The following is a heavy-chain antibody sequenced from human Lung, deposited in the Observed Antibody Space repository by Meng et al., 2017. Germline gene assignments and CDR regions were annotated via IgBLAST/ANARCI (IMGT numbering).Heavy chain of an antibody. V-gene: IGHV3-48*03. Sequence: GESLKISCAASGFTFSSYEMNWVRQAPGKGLEWVSYISSSGSTIDYADSVKGRFTISRDNAKNSLYLQMNSLRAEDTAVYYCARDTFNAHMVRAQLDLDVWGQGTTVTVSS. CDR1: GFTFSSYE. J-gene: IGHJ6*02. CDR3: ARDTFNAHMVRAQLDLDV. D-gene: IGHD3-10*01. CDR2: ISSSGSTI.